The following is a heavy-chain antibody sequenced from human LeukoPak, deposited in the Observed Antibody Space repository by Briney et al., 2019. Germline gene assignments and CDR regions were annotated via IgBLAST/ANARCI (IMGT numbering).Heavy chain of an antibody. J-gene: IGHJ5*02. V-gene: IGHV3-7*03. CDR3: AKDEVPWFDP. CDR1: GFPFSSYW. CDR2: IKQDGSKK. Sequence: GGSLRLSCVASGFPFSSYWMTWVRQAPGKGLEWVANIKQDGSKKSYVDSVKGRFTISRDNSKNTLYLQMNSLRAEDTAVYYCAKDEVPWFDPWGQGTLVTVSS.